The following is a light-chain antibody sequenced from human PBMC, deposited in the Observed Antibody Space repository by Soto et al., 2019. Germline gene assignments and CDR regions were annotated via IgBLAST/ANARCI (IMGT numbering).Light chain of an antibody. Sequence: DIQMTQSPSTLSAAVGDRVTITCRASQSISSWLAWYQQKPGKAPKLVIYKASSLESGFPSRFSGSGSGTEFTLTISSLQRDDFATFYCQQYNSDSGTFGPGPKVAI. CDR2: KAS. V-gene: IGKV1-5*03. CDR1: QSISSW. J-gene: IGKJ3*01. CDR3: QQYNSDSGT.